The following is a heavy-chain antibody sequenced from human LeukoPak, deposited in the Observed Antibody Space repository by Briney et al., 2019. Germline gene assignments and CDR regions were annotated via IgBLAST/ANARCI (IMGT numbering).Heavy chain of an antibody. CDR3: ARTYSNAFDP. J-gene: IGHJ5*02. CDR1: GGSISSSSYY. Sequence: SETLSLTCTVSGGSISSSSYYWDWIRQPPGKGLEWIGSIYYSGSTYYNPSLKGQVTISVDTSKNQFSLKLSSVTAADTAVYYCARTYSNAFDPWGQGTLVTVSS. CDR2: IYYSGST. D-gene: IGHD2/OR15-2a*01. V-gene: IGHV4-39*07.